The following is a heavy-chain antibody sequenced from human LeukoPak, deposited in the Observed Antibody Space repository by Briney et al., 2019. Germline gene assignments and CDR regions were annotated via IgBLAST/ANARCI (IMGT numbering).Heavy chain of an antibody. CDR1: GGSISSGSYH. CDR2: IYPSGST. V-gene: IGHV4-61*02. J-gene: IGHJ6*03. D-gene: IGHD3-9*01. Sequence: PSETLSLTCTVSGGSISSGSYHWSWIRQPAGKALEWIGRIYPSGSTNYDPSLKSRVTISVDTSKNQFSLKLSSVTAADTAVYYCARGRYFDWLLSQPYYYYMDVWGKGTTVTISS. CDR3: ARGRYFDWLLSQPYYYYMDV.